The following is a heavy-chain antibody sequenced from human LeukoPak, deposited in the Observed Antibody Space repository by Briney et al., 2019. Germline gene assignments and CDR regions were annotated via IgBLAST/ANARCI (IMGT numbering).Heavy chain of an antibody. J-gene: IGHJ4*02. D-gene: IGHD3-10*01. V-gene: IGHV3-21*01. CDR2: ISSSSSYI. Sequence: GGSLRLSCAASGFTFSSYSMNWVRQAPGKGLEWVSSISSSSSYIYYADSVKGRFTISRDNAKNTLYLQMNSLRAEDTAVYYCAREIFYYYGSGSLSTRPLNYWGQGTLVTVSS. CDR3: AREIFYYYGSGSLSTRPLNY. CDR1: GFTFSSYS.